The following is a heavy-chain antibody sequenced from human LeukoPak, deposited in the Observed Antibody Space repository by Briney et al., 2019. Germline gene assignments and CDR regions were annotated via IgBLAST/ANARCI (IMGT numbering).Heavy chain of an antibody. CDR3: ARDGYKPGY. Sequence: LPGGSLRLSCAASGFTFSSYWMHWVRQAPGKGLMWVSRIKSDGSSTSYADSVKGRFTISRDNAKNTLYLQMNSLRAEDTAVYYCARDGYKPGYWGQGTLVTVSS. J-gene: IGHJ4*02. V-gene: IGHV3-74*01. D-gene: IGHD5-24*01. CDR1: GFTFSSYW. CDR2: IKSDGSST.